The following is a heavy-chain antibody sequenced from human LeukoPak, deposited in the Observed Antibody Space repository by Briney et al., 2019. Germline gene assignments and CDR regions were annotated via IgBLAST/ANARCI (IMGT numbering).Heavy chain of an antibody. CDR2: ISYDGSNK. CDR1: GFTFSSYG. V-gene: IGHV3-30*18. CDR3: ANDFGSGYFDY. Sequence: GGSLRLSCAASGFTFSSYGMHWVRQAPGKGLEWVAVISYDGSNKYYADSVKGRFTISRDNSKNTLYLQMNSLRAEDTAVYYCANDFGSGYFDYWGQGTLVTVSS. J-gene: IGHJ4*02. D-gene: IGHD3-10*01.